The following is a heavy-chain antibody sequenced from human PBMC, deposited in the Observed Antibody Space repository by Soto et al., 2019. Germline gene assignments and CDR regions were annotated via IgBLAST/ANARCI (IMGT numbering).Heavy chain of an antibody. CDR2: IYWDGAS. V-gene: IGHV2-5*02. CDR1: GFSFTTTRMG. D-gene: IGHD1-1*01. Sequence: QITLKEAGPTLVKPTETLTLTCTFSGFSFTTTRMGVGWTRQPPGKALEWLAIIYWDGASRYNPLLRRRLTLTEETSKNQVVRKMSNMDPKDTTIYFCALRDSTGTTTYFDAWGQGIPVTVAS. CDR3: ALRDSTGTTTYFDA. J-gene: IGHJ4*02.